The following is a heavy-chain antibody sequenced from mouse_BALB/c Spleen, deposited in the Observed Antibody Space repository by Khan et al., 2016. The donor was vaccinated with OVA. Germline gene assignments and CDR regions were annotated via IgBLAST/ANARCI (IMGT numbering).Heavy chain of an antibody. Sequence: EVELVESGGGFMQPGGSLTLSCATSGFTFTDYYMYWVRQTPEKRLEWVAYISNRGTTPNYSDTVRGRFTISRDNAKNTLYLQMSRLKSEDTAMYYCARAGDGGGLAYWGQGTLVTVSA. CDR1: GFTFTDYY. V-gene: IGHV5-12*02. D-gene: IGHD1-1*02. J-gene: IGHJ3*01. CDR3: ARAGDGGGLAY. CDR2: ISNRGTTP.